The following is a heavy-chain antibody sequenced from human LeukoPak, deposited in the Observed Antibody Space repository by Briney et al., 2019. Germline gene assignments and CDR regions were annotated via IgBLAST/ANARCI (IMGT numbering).Heavy chain of an antibody. CDR2: IYTSGST. CDR1: GGSISSYY. D-gene: IGHD4-11*01. CDR3: ARERRGNYGLDWFDP. J-gene: IGHJ5*02. Sequence: NPSETLSLTCTVSGGSISSYYWSWLRQPAGKGLEWIGRIYTSGSTNYNPSVKRRVTMSVDPSKNQFSLKLSSVTAADTAVYYCARERRGNYGLDWFDPWGQGTLVTVSS. V-gene: IGHV4-4*07.